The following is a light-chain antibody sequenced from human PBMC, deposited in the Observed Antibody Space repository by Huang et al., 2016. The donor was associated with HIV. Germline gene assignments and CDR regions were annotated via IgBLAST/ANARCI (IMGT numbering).Light chain of an antibody. CDR3: QQYDAFPLT. J-gene: IGKJ2*01. CDR2: AAS. CDR1: EDIGSY. Sequence: DIQMTQSPSSMSASTGDRVTITCRASEDIGSYLAWFTQRPGQPPKSLIYAASTLQNGIPAKFSGSGSGTDFTLTISHLQPEDFATYYCQQYDAFPLTFGQGTRLEI. V-gene: IGKV1-16*02.